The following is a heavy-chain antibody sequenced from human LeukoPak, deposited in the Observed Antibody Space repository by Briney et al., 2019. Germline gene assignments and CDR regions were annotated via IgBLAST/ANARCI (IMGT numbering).Heavy chain of an antibody. CDR1: GSTFSSYS. CDR2: ITSSSSYI. Sequence: GGSLTLSRAASGSTFSSYSMNCVRQAPGEGLEWVSSITSSSSYIYHSDSVKVRFTISRDNAKNSLYLQMNSLRAEDTAVYYCARAGGFYGDRFDPWGQGTLVTVSS. V-gene: IGHV3-21*01. J-gene: IGHJ5*02. D-gene: IGHD4-17*01. CDR3: ARAGGFYGDRFDP.